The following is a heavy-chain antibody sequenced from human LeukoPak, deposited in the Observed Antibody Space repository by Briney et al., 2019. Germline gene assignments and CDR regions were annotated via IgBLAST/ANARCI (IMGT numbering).Heavy chain of an antibody. V-gene: IGHV4-59*01. J-gene: IGHJ4*02. Sequence: SETLSLTCTVSGGSISSYYWSWIRQPPGKGLERIGYIYYSGSTNYNPSLKSRVTISVDTSKNQFSLKLSSVTAADTAVYYCARDHGGGEYAFDYWGQGTLVTVSS. CDR3: ARDHGGGEYAFDY. D-gene: IGHD4-17*01. CDR2: IYYSGST. CDR1: GGSISSYY.